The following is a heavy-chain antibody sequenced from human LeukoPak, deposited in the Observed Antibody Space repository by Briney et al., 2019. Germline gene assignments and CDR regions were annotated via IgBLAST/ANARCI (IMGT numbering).Heavy chain of an antibody. D-gene: IGHD3-9*01. J-gene: IGHJ2*01. V-gene: IGHV1-2*02. CDR1: GYTFTGYY. CDR2: INPNSGGT. Sequence: ASVKVSCKASGYTFTGYYMHWVRQAPGQGLEWMGWINPNSGGTNYAQKFQGRVTMTRDTSISTAYMELSRLRSDDTAVYYCARLIGYYDFLTGYYNAYFDLWGRGTLVTVSS. CDR3: ARLIGYYDFLTGYYNAYFDL.